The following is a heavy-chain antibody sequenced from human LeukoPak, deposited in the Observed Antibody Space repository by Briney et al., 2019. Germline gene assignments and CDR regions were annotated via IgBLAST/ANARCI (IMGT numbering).Heavy chain of an antibody. CDR3: AREIVSSNSFDY. CDR1: GFTFSSYS. V-gene: IGHV3-21*01. Sequence: PGGSLRLSCAASGFTFSSYSMNWVRQAPGKGLEWVASVSSSSGYTYYADSAKGRFTISRDNAKNSLYLQMDSLRAQDTAVYYCAREIVSSNSFDYWGQGTLLTVSS. CDR2: VSSSSGYT. J-gene: IGHJ4*02. D-gene: IGHD4-11*01.